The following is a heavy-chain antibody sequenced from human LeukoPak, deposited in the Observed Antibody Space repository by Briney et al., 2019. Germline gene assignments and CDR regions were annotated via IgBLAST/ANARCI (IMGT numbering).Heavy chain of an antibody. CDR1: GGFFSGYY. V-gene: IGHV4-34*01. D-gene: IGHD3-10*01. J-gene: IGHJ4*02. CDR3: AREASGYFDY. Sequence: KPSETLSLTCAVYGGFFSGYYWSWIRQPPGKGLEWIGEINHSGSTNYNPSLKSRVTISVDTSKNQFSLKLSSVTAADTAVYYCAREASGYFDYWGQGTLVTVSS. CDR2: INHSGST.